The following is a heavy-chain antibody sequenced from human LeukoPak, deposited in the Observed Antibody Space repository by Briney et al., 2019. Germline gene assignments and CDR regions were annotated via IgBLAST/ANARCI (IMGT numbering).Heavy chain of an antibody. CDR2: ISSSSSYI. CDR3: ARGPPFVPAADPGGDY. CDR1: GFTFSSYS. V-gene: IGHV3-21*01. J-gene: IGHJ4*02. D-gene: IGHD2-2*01. Sequence: GGSLRLSCAASGFTFSSYSMNWVRQAPGKGLEWVSSISSSSSYIYYADSVKGRFTISRDNAKNSLYLQMNSLRAEDTAVYYCARGPPFVPAADPGGDYWGQGTLVTVSS.